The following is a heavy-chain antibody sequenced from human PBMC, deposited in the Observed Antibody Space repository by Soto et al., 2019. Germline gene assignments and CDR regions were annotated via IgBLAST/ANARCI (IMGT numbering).Heavy chain of an antibody. V-gene: IGHV4-39*01. CDR3: ARHYLSGYYDSSGYYPPNWYFDL. D-gene: IGHD3-22*01. CDR2: IYYSGST. J-gene: IGHJ2*01. Sequence: QLQLQESGPGLVKPSETLSLTCTVSGGSISSSSYYWGWIRQPPGKGLEWIGSIYYSGSTYYNPSLKSRVTITVDTSKNQFSLKLSSVTAADTAVYYCARHYLSGYYDSSGYYPPNWYFDLWGRGTLVTVSS. CDR1: GGSISSSSYY.